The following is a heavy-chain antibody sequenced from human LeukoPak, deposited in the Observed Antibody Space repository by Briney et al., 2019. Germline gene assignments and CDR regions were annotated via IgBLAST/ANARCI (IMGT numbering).Heavy chain of an antibody. J-gene: IGHJ4*02. D-gene: IGHD6-13*01. CDR1: GGSISSGGYY. CDR3: ARAPYSSSYDY. Sequence: SQTLSLTCTVSGGSISSGGYYWSWIRQPPGKGLEWIGYIYHSGSTNYNPSLKSRVTISVDKSKNQFSLKLSSVTAADTAVYYCARAPYSSSYDYWGQGTLVTVSS. V-gene: IGHV4-30-2*01. CDR2: IYHSGST.